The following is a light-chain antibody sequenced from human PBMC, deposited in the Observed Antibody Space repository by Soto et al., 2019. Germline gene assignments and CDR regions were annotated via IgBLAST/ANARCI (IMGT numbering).Light chain of an antibody. CDR3: SSYPSTSTVV. J-gene: IGLJ2*01. V-gene: IGLV2-14*03. CDR2: DVS. Sequence: QSALTQPASVSGSPGQSITISCTGTSSDVGGYNYVSWYQQHPGKAPKLMIYDVSNRPSGVSNRFSGSKSGNTASLTISGLQAEDEADYYCSSYPSTSTVVFDGGTKLPS. CDR1: SSDVGGYNY.